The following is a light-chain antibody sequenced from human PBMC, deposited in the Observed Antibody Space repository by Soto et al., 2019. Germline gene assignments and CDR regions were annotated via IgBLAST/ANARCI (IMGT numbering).Light chain of an antibody. CDR2: DTS. CDR1: QSVRDNY. Sequence: EIVLTQSPGTVSLSPGERATLSCRASQSVRDNYLAWYQQKPGQAPSLLIFDTSRRATGIPDRFTGSGSGTDFALTISRVETQEIAVYFCQQYGSSPGTFGQGTKVEI. V-gene: IGKV3-20*01. J-gene: IGKJ1*01. CDR3: QQYGSSPGT.